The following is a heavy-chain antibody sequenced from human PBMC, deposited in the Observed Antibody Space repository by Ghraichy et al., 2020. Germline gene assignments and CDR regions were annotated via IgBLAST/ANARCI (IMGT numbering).Heavy chain of an antibody. J-gene: IGHJ2*01. D-gene: IGHD6-19*01. CDR1: GFTFSSYA. V-gene: IGHV3-23*01. CDR3: AKNRGSGGSGWLYWYFDL. Sequence: GGSLRLSCAASGFTFSSYAMGWVRQAPGKGLEWVSAISGSGGSTYHADSVKGRFTISRDNSKNTLYLQLNSLRAEDTAVYYCAKNRGSGGSGWLYWYFDLWGRGTLVTVSS. CDR2: ISGSGGST.